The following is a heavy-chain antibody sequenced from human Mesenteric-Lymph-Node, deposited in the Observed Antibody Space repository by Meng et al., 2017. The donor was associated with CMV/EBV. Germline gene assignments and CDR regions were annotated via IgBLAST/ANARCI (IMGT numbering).Heavy chain of an antibody. J-gene: IGHJ4*02. Sequence: CSVSGGSSSRHNQYWGWIRQPPGKGLEWIGNIYYSGDTNYNPSLKTRVTISVDTSKNQQFSLKLTSVTAADTAVYYCVRQSYNSEDYWGQGTLVTVSS. D-gene: IGHD5-24*01. V-gene: IGHV4-39*01. CDR1: GGSSSRHNQY. CDR2: IYYSGDT. CDR3: VRQSYNSEDY.